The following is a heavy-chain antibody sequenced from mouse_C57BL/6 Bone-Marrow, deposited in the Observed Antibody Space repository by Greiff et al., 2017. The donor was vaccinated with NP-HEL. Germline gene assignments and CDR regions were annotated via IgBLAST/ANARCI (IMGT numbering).Heavy chain of an antibody. Sequence: QVQLQQSGAELVKPGASVKLSCKASGYTFTSYWMHWVKQRPGQGLEWIGMIHPNSGSTNYNEKFKSKATLTVDKSSSTAYMQLSSLTSEDSAVYYCARSDYYGSSFAYWGQGTLVTVSA. V-gene: IGHV1-64*01. D-gene: IGHD1-1*01. J-gene: IGHJ3*01. CDR1: GYTFTSYW. CDR3: ARSDYYGSSFAY. CDR2: IHPNSGST.